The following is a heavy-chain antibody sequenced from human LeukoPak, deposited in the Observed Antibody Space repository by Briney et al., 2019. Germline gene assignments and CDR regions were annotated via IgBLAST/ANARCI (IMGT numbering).Heavy chain of an antibody. Sequence: SQTLSPTFAISGDSVSSHSAAWSWIRQSPSRGLEWLGRTYYRSKWYNDYAVSVKSRITINPDTSKNQFSLHLNSVTPEDTAVYYCGRGIADSSGYYYVDYWGQGTLVTVSS. V-gene: IGHV6-1*01. CDR2: TYYRSKWYN. J-gene: IGHJ4*02. CDR3: GRGIADSSGYYYVDY. D-gene: IGHD3-22*01. CDR1: GDSVSSHSAA.